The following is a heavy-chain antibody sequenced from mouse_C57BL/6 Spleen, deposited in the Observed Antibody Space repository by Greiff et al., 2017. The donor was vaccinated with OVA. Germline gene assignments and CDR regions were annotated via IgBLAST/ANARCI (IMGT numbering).Heavy chain of an antibody. CDR2: IHPNSGRT. CDR3: ARGRDYDNYAMDY. J-gene: IGHJ4*01. V-gene: IGHV1-64*01. Sequence: QVQLQQPGAELVKPGASVKLSCKASGYTFTSYWMHWVKQRPGQGLEWIGMIHPNSGRTNYNEKFKSKATLTVDKSSSTAYMQLSSLTSEDSAVYYCARGRDYDNYAMDYWGQGTSVTVSS. D-gene: IGHD2-4*01. CDR1: GYTFTSYW.